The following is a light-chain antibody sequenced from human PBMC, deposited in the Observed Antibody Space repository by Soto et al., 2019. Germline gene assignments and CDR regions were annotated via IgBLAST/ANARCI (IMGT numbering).Light chain of an antibody. CDR2: GAS. V-gene: IGKV3-20*01. Sequence: EIVLTQSPGTLFLSPGERATLSCRANQSVSSSYLAWYQQKPEQAPRLLIYGASSRATGIPDRVSGSGSGTDFTLTISRLEREDFAVYYCHQYGSLITFGQGTRLEIK. CDR1: QSVSSSY. J-gene: IGKJ5*01. CDR3: HQYGSLIT.